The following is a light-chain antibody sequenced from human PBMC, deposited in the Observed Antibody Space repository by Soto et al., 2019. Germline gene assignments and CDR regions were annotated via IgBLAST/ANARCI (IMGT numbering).Light chain of an antibody. Sequence: DIQMTQSPSSLSASVGDRVTITCRASHGISNYLAWYQQKPGKVPKLLIYAASTLQSGVPSRFSGSGSGTDFTLTISSLQPEDFATYYCQKYNSASSTFGPGTKVDIK. CDR2: AAS. V-gene: IGKV1-27*01. J-gene: IGKJ3*01. CDR1: HGISNY. CDR3: QKYNSASST.